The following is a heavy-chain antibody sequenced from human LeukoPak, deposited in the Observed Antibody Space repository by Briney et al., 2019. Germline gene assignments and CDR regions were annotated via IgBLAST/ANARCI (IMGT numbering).Heavy chain of an antibody. D-gene: IGHD4-17*01. J-gene: IGHJ5*02. CDR2: ISNDGSDK. V-gene: IGHV3-30*18. CDR3: AKGARGDTVTSIVGLNWFDP. CDR1: GITVRSYG. Sequence: QPGRSLRLSCAASGITVRSYGMHWVRHAPGKGLEWVAVISNDGSDKYYADSVKGGFSISRDNSKNTLYLQMNSLRADDTAVYYCAKGARGDTVTSIVGLNWFDPWGQGTLVTVSS.